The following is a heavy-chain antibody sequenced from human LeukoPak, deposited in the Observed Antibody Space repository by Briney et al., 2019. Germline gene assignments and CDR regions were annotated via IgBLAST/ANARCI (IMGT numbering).Heavy chain of an antibody. CDR3: ARGVFGESLES. Sequence: ASVKVSCQASGHTFTGYYVYWVRQAPGQGLEWMGWMNPNVGGANFPQKFQGRVTVTSDPAISAAYMELRRLRSDDTAVYYCARGVFGESLESWGQETLVTVSS. CDR2: MNPNVGGA. D-gene: IGHD3-10*02. V-gene: IGHV1-2*02. CDR1: GHTFTGYY. J-gene: IGHJ4*02.